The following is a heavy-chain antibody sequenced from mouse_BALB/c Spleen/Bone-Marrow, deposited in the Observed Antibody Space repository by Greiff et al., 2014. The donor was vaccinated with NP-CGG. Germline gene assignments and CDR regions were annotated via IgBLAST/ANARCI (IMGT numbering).Heavy chain of an antibody. CDR1: GFNIKDTY. V-gene: IGHV14-3*02. Sequence: EVQLQQSGAELVKPGASVKLSCTVSGFNIKDTYMHWVKQRPEQGLEWIGRIDPANGNTKYVPTFQGKATITADTSSNTAYLQLSSLTSEDTAVYYCASSGNYEGGAMDYWGQGISVTVSS. J-gene: IGHJ4*01. CDR2: IDPANGNT. CDR3: ASSGNYEGGAMDY. D-gene: IGHD2-1*01.